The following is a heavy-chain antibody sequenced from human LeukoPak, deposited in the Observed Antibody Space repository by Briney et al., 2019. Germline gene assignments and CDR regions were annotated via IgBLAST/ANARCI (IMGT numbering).Heavy chain of an antibody. CDR2: ISAYNGNT. CDR3: ARDLGYDSSGYLDY. CDR1: GYTFTSYG. D-gene: IGHD3-22*01. J-gene: IGHJ4*02. V-gene: IGHV1-18*01. Sequence: ASVKVSCKASGYTFTSYGISWVRQAPGQGLEWMGWISAYNGNTNYAQKLQGRVTMTTDTSTSTAYMELRSLRSDDTAVYYCARDLGYDSSGYLDYWGQGTLVTVSS.